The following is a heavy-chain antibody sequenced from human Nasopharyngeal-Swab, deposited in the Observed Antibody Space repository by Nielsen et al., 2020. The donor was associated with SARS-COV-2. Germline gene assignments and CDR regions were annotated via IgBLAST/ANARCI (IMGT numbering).Heavy chain of an antibody. V-gene: IGHV1-69*04. Sequence: SVKVSCKASGGTFKTFSINWVRQAPGQGPQWMGRIVPILGIVNYAQRFQGRVTFTADESTSTAYMDLSSLRSDDTAVYYCARDQEMATAAYSDWGQGTLVTVSS. CDR1: GGTFKTFS. CDR2: IVPILGIV. D-gene: IGHD5-24*01. J-gene: IGHJ4*02. CDR3: ARDQEMATAAYSD.